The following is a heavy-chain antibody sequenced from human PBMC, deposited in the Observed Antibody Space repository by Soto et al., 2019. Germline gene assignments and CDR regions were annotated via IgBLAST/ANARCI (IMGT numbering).Heavy chain of an antibody. CDR3: AREGYQVVVGYYYMDV. J-gene: IGHJ6*03. D-gene: IGHD2-2*01. Sequence: ASVKVSFKASGYTFTSYAMHWVRQAPGQRLEWMGWINAGNGNTKYSQKFQGRVTITRDTSASTAYMELSSLRSEDTAVYYCAREGYQVVVGYYYMDVWGKGTTVTVS. CDR2: INAGNGNT. V-gene: IGHV1-3*01. CDR1: GYTFTSYA.